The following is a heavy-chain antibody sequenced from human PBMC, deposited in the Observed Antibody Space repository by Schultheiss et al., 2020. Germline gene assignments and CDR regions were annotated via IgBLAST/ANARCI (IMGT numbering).Heavy chain of an antibody. CDR1: GFTFSSYS. CDR2: ISSSRSYI. J-gene: IGHJ6*02. D-gene: IGHD3-9*01. Sequence: GESLKISCAASGFTFSSYSMNWVRQAPGKGLEWVSSISSSRSYIYYADSVKGRFTISRDNAKNSLYLQMNSLRDEDTAVYSCARATRTIPYAMDVWGQGTTVTVSS. CDR3: ARATRTIPYAMDV. V-gene: IGHV3-21*01.